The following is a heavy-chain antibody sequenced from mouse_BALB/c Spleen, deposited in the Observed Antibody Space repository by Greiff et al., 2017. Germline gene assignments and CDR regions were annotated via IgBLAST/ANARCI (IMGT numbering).Heavy chain of an antibody. CDR1: GFTFNTYA. CDR3: VRHDYGSQAWFAY. D-gene: IGHD1-1*01. V-gene: IGHV10-1*02. Sequence: EVKLMESGGGLVQPTGSLKLSCAASGFTFNTYAMNWVRQAPGKGLEWVARIRSKSNNYATYYADSVKDRFTISRDDSQSMLYLQMNNLKTEDTAMYYCVRHDYGSQAWFAYWGQGTLVTVSA. J-gene: IGHJ3*01. CDR2: IRSKSNNYAT.